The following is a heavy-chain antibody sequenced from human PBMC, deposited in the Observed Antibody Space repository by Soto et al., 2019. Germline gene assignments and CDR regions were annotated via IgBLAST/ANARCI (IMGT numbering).Heavy chain of an antibody. CDR1: GFTLNNYA. V-gene: IGHV3-23*01. D-gene: IGHD2-2*02. Sequence: PGWSLRLSCAASGFTLNNYAMSWVRQAPGKGLEWVSFIRGDTTYYADSVKGRFTISKDNSRNTLYLQMNSLRADDTAVYYCAKDNYTDSWYPFDYWGQGTPVTGSS. CDR3: AKDNYTDSWYPFDY. J-gene: IGHJ4*02. CDR2: IRGDTT.